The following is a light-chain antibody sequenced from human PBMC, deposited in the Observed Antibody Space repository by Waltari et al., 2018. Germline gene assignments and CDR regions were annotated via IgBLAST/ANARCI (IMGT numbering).Light chain of an antibody. J-gene: IGKJ1*01. CDR1: QSSSTW. Sequence: DIQMTQSPSTLSAFVGDRVTITCRASQSSSTWLAWFQQKPGKAPKPLIYKASRLESGVPSRGSGSGSGTEFTLTISSLQPDDFATYYCQQNNVFPWTFGQGTKVEIK. V-gene: IGKV1-5*03. CDR2: KAS. CDR3: QQNNVFPWT.